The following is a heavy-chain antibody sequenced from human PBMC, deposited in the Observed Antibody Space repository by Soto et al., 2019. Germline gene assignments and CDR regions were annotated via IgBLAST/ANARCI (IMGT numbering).Heavy chain of an antibody. CDR1: GGSISSRTFW. D-gene: IGHD4-4*01. J-gene: IGHJ4*02. Sequence: HLQLQESGPGLVKPSETLSLTCSVSGGSISSRTFWWAWIRQPPGKGLEWIGAMYYSGSSYSSPSLKSRVTLPVDTSKNQLSLKLNSVTAADTAVYYCARHPRDDYNYGGSGIFDYWGQGTLVTVSS. CDR2: MYYSGSS. CDR3: ARHPRDDYNYGGSGIFDY. V-gene: IGHV4-39*01.